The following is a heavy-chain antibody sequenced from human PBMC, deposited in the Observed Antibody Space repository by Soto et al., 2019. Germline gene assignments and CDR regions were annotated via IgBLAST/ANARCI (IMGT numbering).Heavy chain of an antibody. V-gene: IGHV1-3*01. CDR1: GYTFTSYA. D-gene: IGHD3-22*01. CDR3: AKDYYDSSGYYPPALHFDY. Sequence: ASVKVSCKASGYTFTSYAMYWVRQAPGQRLEWMGWINAGNGNTKYSQKFQGRVTITRDTSASTAYMELSSLRSEDTAVYYCAKDYYDSSGYYPPALHFDYWGQGTLVTVSS. CDR2: INAGNGNT. J-gene: IGHJ4*02.